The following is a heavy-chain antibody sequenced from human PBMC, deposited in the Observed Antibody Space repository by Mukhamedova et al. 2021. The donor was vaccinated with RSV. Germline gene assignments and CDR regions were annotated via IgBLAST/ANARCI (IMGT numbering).Heavy chain of an antibody. CDR3: ARKLYSSSYSDY. Sequence: TIYYADSVKGRLTTSRDNAKHSLFLHMNSLRAEDTAGYYCARKLYSSSYSDYWGKGTLVTV. D-gene: IGHD6-19*01. CDR2: TI. V-gene: IGHV3-11*01. J-gene: IGHJ4*02.